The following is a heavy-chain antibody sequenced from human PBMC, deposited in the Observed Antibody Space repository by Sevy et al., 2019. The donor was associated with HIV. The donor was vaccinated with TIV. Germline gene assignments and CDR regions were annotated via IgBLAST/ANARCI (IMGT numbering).Heavy chain of an antibody. V-gene: IGHV1-2*02. CDR3: ARDSNSGYDGGLFDY. CDR1: GYTFTGYY. Sequence: ASVKVSCKASGYTFTGYYMHWVRQAPGQGLEWVGWINPNSGGTNYAQKFQGRVTMTRDTSISTAYMELSRLRSDDTAVYYCARDSNSGYDGGLFDYWGQGTLVTVSS. J-gene: IGHJ4*02. D-gene: IGHD5-12*01. CDR2: INPNSGGT.